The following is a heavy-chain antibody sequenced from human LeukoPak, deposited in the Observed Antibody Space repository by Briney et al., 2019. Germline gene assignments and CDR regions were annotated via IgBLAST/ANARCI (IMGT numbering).Heavy chain of an antibody. D-gene: IGHD2-15*01. V-gene: IGHV4-31*03. CDR2: IYYSGSI. J-gene: IGHJ4*02. Sequence: SETLSLTCTVSGGSISSGGYYWSWISQHPGKGLEWIGYIYYSGSIYYSPSLKSRVTMSVDTSKNQFSLNLSSVTAADTAVYYCARYLGGDRDFDYWGQGTLVTVSS. CDR1: GGSISSGGYY. CDR3: ARYLGGDRDFDY.